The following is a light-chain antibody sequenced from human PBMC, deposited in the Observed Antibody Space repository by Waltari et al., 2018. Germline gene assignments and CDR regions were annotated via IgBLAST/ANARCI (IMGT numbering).Light chain of an antibody. CDR1: QSVINK. Sequence: EVVVTQSPASLSVSPGERVTLSCRASQSVINKLAWDQPEPGQAPRLLLYNAFPRAPGIPERVSATGSTTESTLTISSLQPEDFASYLCQQYDNWPPTTSGQGTRVEIK. J-gene: IGKJ1*01. V-gene: IGKV3-15*01. CDR2: NAF. CDR3: QQYDNWPPTT.